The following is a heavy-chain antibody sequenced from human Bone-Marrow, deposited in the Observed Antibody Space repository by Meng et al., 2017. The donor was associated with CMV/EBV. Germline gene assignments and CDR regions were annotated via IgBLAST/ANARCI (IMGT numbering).Heavy chain of an antibody. D-gene: IGHD1-26*01. J-gene: IGHJ4*02. CDR3: ARDLYGGSGSYFDY. Sequence: ESGFTLSNHGMHWVRQAPGKGLEWVAVIWYDGSNKYYGDFVKGRFTISRDNSKNALYLQMNSLGADDTAVYYCARDLYGGSGSYFDYWGQGTLVTVSS. CDR1: GFTLSNHG. V-gene: IGHV3-33*01. CDR2: IWYDGSNK.